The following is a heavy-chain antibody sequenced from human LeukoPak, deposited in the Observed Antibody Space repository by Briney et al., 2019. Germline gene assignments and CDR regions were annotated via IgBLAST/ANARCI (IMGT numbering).Heavy chain of an antibody. CDR1: GFTFSRYY. V-gene: IGHV3-7*01. CDR2: IKEDGSET. J-gene: IGHJ6*03. Sequence: GGSLRLSCAASGFTFSRYYMSWVRQTPGKGLEWLANIKEDGSETYYVNSVRGRFTISRDNAKMSLFLQMNSLRAEDTAVYYCARDNGVVHGVYYMDVWGKGTTVTVS. D-gene: IGHD3-3*01. CDR3: ARDNGVVHGVYYMDV.